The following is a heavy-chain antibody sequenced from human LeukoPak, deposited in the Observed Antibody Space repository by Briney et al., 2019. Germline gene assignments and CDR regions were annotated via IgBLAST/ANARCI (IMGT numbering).Heavy chain of an antibody. V-gene: IGHV1-2*02. CDR1: GYTFTGYY. CDR3: ARETSTLEYSSYGAFQDWFDP. J-gene: IGHJ5*02. CDR2: INPNSGGT. D-gene: IGHD6-6*01. Sequence: ASVKVSCKASGYTFTGYYMHWVRQVPGQGLEWMGWINPNSGGTNYAQKFQGRVTMTRDTSISTAYMELSRLRSDDTAVYYCARETSTLEYSSYGAFQDWFDPWGQETLVTVSS.